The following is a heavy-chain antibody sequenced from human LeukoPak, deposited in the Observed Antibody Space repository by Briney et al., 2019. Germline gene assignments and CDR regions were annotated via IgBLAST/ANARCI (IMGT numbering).Heavy chain of an antibody. CDR2: ISASGADT. Sequence: GGSLRLSCAASGFTFSSYAMSWVRQAPGKGLQGVSSISASGADTYYQDSVKGRFTISRDNSKNTVYLQMSSLRAEDTAVYYCAKILGHDSDGYYYYGMDVWGQGTPVIVSS. CDR3: AKILGHDSDGYYYYGMDV. D-gene: IGHD3-22*01. V-gene: IGHV3-23*01. J-gene: IGHJ6*02. CDR1: GFTFSSYA.